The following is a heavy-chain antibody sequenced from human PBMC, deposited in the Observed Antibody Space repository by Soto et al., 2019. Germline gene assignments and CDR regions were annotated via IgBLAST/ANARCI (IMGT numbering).Heavy chain of an antibody. Sequence: GGSLRLSCAASGFTFSSYAMHWVRQAPGKGLEWVAVISYDGSNKYYADSVKGRFTISRDNSKNTRYLQMNSLRAEDTAVYYCARVAAAKGMDVWGQGTMVTVSS. CDR2: ISYDGSNK. CDR3: ARVAAAKGMDV. V-gene: IGHV3-30-3*01. J-gene: IGHJ6*02. D-gene: IGHD6-13*01. CDR1: GFTFSSYA.